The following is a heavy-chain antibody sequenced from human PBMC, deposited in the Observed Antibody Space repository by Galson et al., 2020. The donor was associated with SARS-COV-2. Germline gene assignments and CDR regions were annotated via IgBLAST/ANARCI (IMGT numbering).Heavy chain of an antibody. V-gene: IGHV1-3*01. CDR3: ARDPMTPGGYYHAGMYGMDV. CDR2: INAGNGNT. CDR1: GYTFTSYS. D-gene: IGHD3-10*01. Sequence: ASVKVSCKASGYTFTSYSMHWVRQAPGQRLEWLAWINAGNGNTKYSQKFQGRVTVTVDTSASTAYMEVRSLRSEDTAVYYCARDPMTPGGYYHAGMYGMDVWGQGTMVTVSS. J-gene: IGHJ6*02.